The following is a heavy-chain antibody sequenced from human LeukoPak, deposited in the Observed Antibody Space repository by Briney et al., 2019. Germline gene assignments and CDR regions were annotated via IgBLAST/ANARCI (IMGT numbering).Heavy chain of an antibody. D-gene: IGHD3-10*01. Sequence: ASVKVSCKASGYTFTGYYVHWVRQAPGQGLEWMGWMNPKSGGTNYAQKFQGRVTMTRDTSISTAYMDLSSLGSDDTAVYYCARGGWVRGVITRNGLDYWGQGTLVTVSS. CDR1: GYTFTGYY. V-gene: IGHV1-2*02. CDR3: ARGGWVRGVITRNGLDY. CDR2: MNPKSGGT. J-gene: IGHJ4*02.